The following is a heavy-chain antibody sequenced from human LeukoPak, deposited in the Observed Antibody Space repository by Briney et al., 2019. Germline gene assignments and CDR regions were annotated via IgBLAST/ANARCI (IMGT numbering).Heavy chain of an antibody. Sequence: SETLSLTCTVSGGSISSSSYYWGWIRQPPGKGLEWIGSIYYSGSTYYNPSLKSRVTISVDTSKNQFSLKLSSVTAADTAAYYCARPQCSYGYFDYWGQGTLVTVSS. CDR1: GGSISSSSYY. CDR3: ARPQCSYGYFDY. CDR2: IYYSGST. D-gene: IGHD5-18*01. V-gene: IGHV4-39*01. J-gene: IGHJ4*02.